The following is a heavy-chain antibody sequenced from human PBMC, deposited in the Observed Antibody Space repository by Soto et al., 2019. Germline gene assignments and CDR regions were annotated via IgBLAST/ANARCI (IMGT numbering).Heavy chain of an antibody. V-gene: IGHV1-8*01. CDR2: MNPNSGNT. CDR1: GYTFTSYD. Sequence: QVQLVQSGAEVKKPGASVKVSCKASGYTFTSYDINWVRQASGQGLEWMGWMNPNSGNTGYAQKFQGRVTMTRNTSISTAYMELSSLRAEDTAVYYCAAWRRFGQRNDAFDIWGQGTMVTVSS. CDR3: AAWRRFGQRNDAFDI. D-gene: IGHD3-10*01. J-gene: IGHJ3*02.